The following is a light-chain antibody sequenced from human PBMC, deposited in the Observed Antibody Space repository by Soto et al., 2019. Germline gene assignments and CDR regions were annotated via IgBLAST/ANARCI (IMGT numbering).Light chain of an antibody. CDR2: DAS. CDR3: QHFVNSLTWT. CDR1: QSVSSY. Sequence: EIVLTQSPATLSLSPVERATLSCRASQSVSSYLALYQQKPGQAPRLLIYDASNRATGIPARFSGSGSGTDFTLTISRLEPEDFAVYYCQHFVNSLTWTFGQGTKVDI. J-gene: IGKJ1*01. V-gene: IGKV3-11*01.